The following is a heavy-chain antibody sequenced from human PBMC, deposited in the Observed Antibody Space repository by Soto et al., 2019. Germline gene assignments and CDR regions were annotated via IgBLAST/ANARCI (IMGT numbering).Heavy chain of an antibody. CDR2: ISYDGSNK. CDR3: ARADYDILTGYVQH. J-gene: IGHJ1*01. V-gene: IGHV3-30-3*01. Sequence: QVQLVESGGGVVQPGRSLRLSCAASGFTFSSYAMHWVRQAPGKGLEWVAVISYDGSNKYYADSVKGRFTISRDNSKNTLYLQMNSLRAEDTAVYYCARADYDILTGYVQHWGQGTLVTVSS. CDR1: GFTFSSYA. D-gene: IGHD3-9*01.